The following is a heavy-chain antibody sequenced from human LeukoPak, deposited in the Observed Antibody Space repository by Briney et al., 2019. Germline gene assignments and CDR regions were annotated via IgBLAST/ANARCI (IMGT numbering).Heavy chain of an antibody. CDR1: GYSISSSYY. D-gene: IGHD1-26*01. CDR3: TRGVAAHRRLDY. V-gene: IGHV4-38-2*01. CDR2: IYHSGAT. J-gene: IGHJ4*02. Sequence: SETLSLTCAVSGYSISSSYYWVWIRQPPGKGLEWIGSIYHSGATFYNASLKSRVTISVDTSKNQFSLKVNFVTATDTAVYYCTRGVAAHRRLDYWGQGTLVTVSS.